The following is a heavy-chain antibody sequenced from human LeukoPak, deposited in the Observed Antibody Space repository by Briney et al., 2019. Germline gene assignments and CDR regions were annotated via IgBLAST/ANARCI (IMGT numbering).Heavy chain of an antibody. CDR1: GFTFSSYS. V-gene: IGHV3-21*01. Sequence: GGSLRLSCAASGFTFSSYSMNWVRQAPGKGLEWVSSISSSSSYIYYADSVKGRFTISRDNAKNSLYLQMNSLRAEDTAVYYCARAVGGTYYDFWSGYPFDYWDQGTLVTVSS. D-gene: IGHD3-3*01. CDR2: ISSSSSYI. J-gene: IGHJ4*02. CDR3: ARAVGGTYYDFWSGYPFDY.